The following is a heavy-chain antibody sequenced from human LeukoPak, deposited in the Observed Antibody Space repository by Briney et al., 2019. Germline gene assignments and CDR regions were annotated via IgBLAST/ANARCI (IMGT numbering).Heavy chain of an antibody. CDR1: GFTFSNAW. Sequence: TPGGSLRLSCAASGFTFSNAWMSWVRQAPGKGLEWVGRIKSKTDGGTTDYAAPVKGRFTISRDDSKNTLYLQMNSLKTEDTAVYYCTTSYSSGWYYFDYWGQGTLVTVSS. CDR2: IKSKTDGGTT. CDR3: TTSYSSGWYYFDY. J-gene: IGHJ4*02. D-gene: IGHD6-19*01. V-gene: IGHV3-15*01.